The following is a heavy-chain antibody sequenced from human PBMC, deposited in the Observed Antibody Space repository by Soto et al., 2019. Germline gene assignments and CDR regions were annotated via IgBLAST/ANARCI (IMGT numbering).Heavy chain of an antibody. CDR3: ARDAAVGLFDY. J-gene: IGHJ4*02. CDR2: ISAYNGNT. Sequence: ASVKVSCKASGYSFTSYAIHWMRQAPGQRLEWMGWISAYNGNTNYAQKLQGRVTMTTDTSTSTAYMELRSLRSDDTAVYYCARDAAVGLFDYWGQGTLVTVSS. CDR1: GYSFTSYA. D-gene: IGHD1-26*01. V-gene: IGHV1-18*01.